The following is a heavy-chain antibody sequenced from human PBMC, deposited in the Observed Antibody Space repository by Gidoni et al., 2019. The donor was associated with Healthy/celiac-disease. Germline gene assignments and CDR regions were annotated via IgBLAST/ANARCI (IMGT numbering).Heavy chain of an antibody. CDR3: ARGPDIVATIDEYYFDY. V-gene: IGHV3-7*01. Sequence: EVQLVESGGGLVQPGGSLRLSCAASGFTLSSYWMSWVRQAPGKGLGWVANIKQDGSEKYYVDSVKGRFTISRDNAKNSLYLQMNSLRAEDTAVYYCARGPDIVATIDEYYFDYWGQGTLVTVSS. CDR2: IKQDGSEK. CDR1: GFTLSSYW. D-gene: IGHD5-12*01. J-gene: IGHJ4*02.